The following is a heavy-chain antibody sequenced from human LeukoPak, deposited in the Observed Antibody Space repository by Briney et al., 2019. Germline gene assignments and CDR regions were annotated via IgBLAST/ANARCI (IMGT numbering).Heavy chain of an antibody. CDR2: IDTSGST. D-gene: IGHD3-10*01. J-gene: IGHJ4*02. CDR1: GASISSGTYY. CDR3: AGGITLVRGTSKHFDS. Sequence: PSETLSLTCAVSGASISSGTYYWSWLRQPAGKGVEWIGRIDTSGSTNYNPARKSRVTDSIDTSQNHFSLTLSSVTAADTAVYYCAGGITLVRGTSKHFDSWGQGTLVTVSS. V-gene: IGHV4-61*02.